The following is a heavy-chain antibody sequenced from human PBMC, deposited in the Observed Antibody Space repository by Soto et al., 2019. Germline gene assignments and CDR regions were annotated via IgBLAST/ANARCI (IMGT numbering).Heavy chain of an antibody. CDR3: ARETVTHITYYFDS. CDR1: GDSVSRDKSFY. CDR2: ISYSGIT. J-gene: IGHJ4*02. V-gene: IGHV4-30-4*01. D-gene: IGHD4-4*01. Sequence: QVQLEESGPGLVKPSQTLSLTCAVSGDSVSRDKSFYWSWLRQPPGKGLEGIGFISYSGITYYKPSLKSRLTLSVDASKNQISLSLASVTAADSARYYCARETVTHITYYFDSWGQGTLVTVSS.